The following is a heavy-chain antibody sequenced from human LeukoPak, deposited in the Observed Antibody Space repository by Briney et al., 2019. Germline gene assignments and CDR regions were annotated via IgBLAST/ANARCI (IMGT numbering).Heavy chain of an antibody. V-gene: IGHV3-21*04. CDR1: GFTFSSSA. J-gene: IGHJ6*02. CDR2: ISNNGGYT. CDR3: ARGHYALDA. Sequence: PGGSLRLSCAASGFTFSSSAMSWVRQAPGKGLEWVSAISNNGGYTYYADSLKGRFSISRDNAKNSLYLQMNSLRAEDTAVYYCARGHYALDAWGQGTTVTVSS.